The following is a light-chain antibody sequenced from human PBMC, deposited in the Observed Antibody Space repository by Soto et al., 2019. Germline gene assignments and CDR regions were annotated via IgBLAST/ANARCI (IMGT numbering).Light chain of an antibody. V-gene: IGKV3-20*01. Sequence: EIVWTQSPGTLSLSPGERATLSCRASQSVTSSFLAWYQQKPGQAPRLLIYAASSRATGIPDRFSGSGSGTDFILTISRLEPEDFAVYYCQQYGSSPQTFGQGTKLDIK. J-gene: IGKJ2*01. CDR1: QSVTSSF. CDR3: QQYGSSPQT. CDR2: AAS.